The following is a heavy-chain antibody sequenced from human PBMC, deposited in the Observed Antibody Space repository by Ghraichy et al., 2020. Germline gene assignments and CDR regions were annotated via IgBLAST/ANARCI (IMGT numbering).Heavy chain of an antibody. CDR2: ISSGSTTI. CDR1: GFTFSSYS. V-gene: IGHV3-48*04. CDR3: ARDSGGYCSGGSCYNYHHYSMDV. Sequence: GGSLRLSCAASGFTFSSYSMNWVRQAPGKGLEWVSYISSGSTTIYYADSVKGRFTISRDNAKNSLYLQMNSLRAEDTAVYYCARDSGGYCSGGSCYNYHHYSMDVWGQGTTVTVSS. D-gene: IGHD2-15*01. J-gene: IGHJ6*02.